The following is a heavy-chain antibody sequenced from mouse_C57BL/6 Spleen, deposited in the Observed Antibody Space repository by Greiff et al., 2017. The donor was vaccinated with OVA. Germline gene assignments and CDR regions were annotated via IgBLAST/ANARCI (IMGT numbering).Heavy chain of an antibody. Sequence: QVQLQQPGAELVRPGTSVKLSCKASGYTFTSYWMHWVKQRPGQGLEWIGVIDPSDSYTNYNQKFKGKATLTVDTSSSTAYMQLSSLTSEDSAVYYCTRWGLLHKGDFDYWGQGTTLTVSS. V-gene: IGHV1-59*01. CDR3: TRWGLLHKGDFDY. CDR1: GYTFTSYW. J-gene: IGHJ2*01. D-gene: IGHD6-1*01. CDR2: IDPSDSYT.